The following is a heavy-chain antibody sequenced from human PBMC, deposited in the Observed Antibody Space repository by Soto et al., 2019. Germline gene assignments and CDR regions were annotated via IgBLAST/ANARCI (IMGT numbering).Heavy chain of an antibody. D-gene: IGHD3-10*01. CDR3: ARQRVRGVIIVGWFDP. CDR2: IYYSGST. J-gene: IGHJ5*02. V-gene: IGHV4-39*01. Sequence: QLQLQESGPGLVKPSETLSLTCTVSGGSISSSSYYWGWIRQPPGKGLEWIGSIYYSGSTYYNPSLKSRVTISVDTSKNQFSLKLSSVTAADTAVYYCARQRVRGVIIVGWFDPWGQGTLVTVSS. CDR1: GGSISSSSYY.